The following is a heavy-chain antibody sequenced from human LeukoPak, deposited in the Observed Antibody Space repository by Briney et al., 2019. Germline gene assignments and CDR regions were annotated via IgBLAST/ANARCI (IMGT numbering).Heavy chain of an antibody. D-gene: IGHD2-2*02. CDR1: GGSISSSSYY. V-gene: IGHV4-39*01. J-gene: IGHJ5*02. Sequence: PSETLSLTCTVSGGSISSSSYYWGWIRQPPGKGLEWIVSIYYSGSTYYNPSLKSRVTISVDTSKNQFSLKLSSVTAADTAVYYCARHEVVVVPAAIGTFWFDPWGQGTLVTVSS. CDR2: IYYSGST. CDR3: ARHEVVVVPAAIGTFWFDP.